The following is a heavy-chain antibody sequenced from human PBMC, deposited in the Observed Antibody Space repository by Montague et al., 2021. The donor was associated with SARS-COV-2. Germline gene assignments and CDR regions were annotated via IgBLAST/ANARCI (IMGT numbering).Heavy chain of an antibody. J-gene: IGHJ3*02. Sequence: SETLSLTCTVSGGSISSSNYYWSWIRQPPGKGLEWIGEVNQSGTTIYNPSVKSGVTISEDTSKNQFYLRLNSVTAADTAVFYCARGRGPVVVPGAGPAGRAFDIWDQGTMVTVSS. CDR2: VNQSGTT. D-gene: IGHD2-2*01. V-gene: IGHV4-39*07. CDR3: ARGRGPVVVPGAGPAGRAFDI. CDR1: GGSISSSNYY.